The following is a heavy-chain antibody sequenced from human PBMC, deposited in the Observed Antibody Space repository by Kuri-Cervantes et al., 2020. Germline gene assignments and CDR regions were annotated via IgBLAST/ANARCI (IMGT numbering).Heavy chain of an antibody. CDR1: GFTFSSYG. J-gene: IGHJ4*02. CDR2: ISSSSGTI. CDR3: ARERNGYSSSPVDY. Sequence: GGSLRLSCAASGFTFSSYGMHWVRQAPGKGLEWVSYISSSSGTIYYADSVKSRFTVSRDSARNSLFLQMNSLRDEDTAVYYCARERNGYSSSPVDYWGQGTLVTVSS. D-gene: IGHD5-24*01. V-gene: IGHV3-48*02.